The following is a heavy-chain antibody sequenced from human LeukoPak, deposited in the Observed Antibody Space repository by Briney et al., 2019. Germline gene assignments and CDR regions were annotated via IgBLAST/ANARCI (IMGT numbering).Heavy chain of an antibody. CDR2: ISYDGSNK. V-gene: IGHV3-30-3*01. J-gene: IGHJ6*01. D-gene: IGHD3-22*01. CDR3: ASRIVVAGC. Sequence: PGGSLRLSCAASGFTFSSYAMHWVRQAPGKGLEWVAVISYDGSNKYYADSVKARFTISRDNSNNTLYLQMNSLRAEDTAVCYGASRIVVAGCWG. CDR1: GFTFSSYA.